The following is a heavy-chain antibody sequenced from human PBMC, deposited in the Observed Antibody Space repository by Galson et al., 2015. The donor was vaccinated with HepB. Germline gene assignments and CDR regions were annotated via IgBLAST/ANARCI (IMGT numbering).Heavy chain of an antibody. J-gene: IGHJ3*02. D-gene: IGHD3-22*01. CDR2: IIPIFGTA. CDR3: AGYSSGYHSAFDI. CDR1: GYTFTSYG. Sequence: SVKVSCKASGYTFTSYGISWVRQAPGQGLEWMGGIIPIFGTANYAQKFQGRVTITADESTSTAYMELSSLRSEDTAVYYCAGYSSGYHSAFDIWGQGTMVTVSS. V-gene: IGHV1-69*13.